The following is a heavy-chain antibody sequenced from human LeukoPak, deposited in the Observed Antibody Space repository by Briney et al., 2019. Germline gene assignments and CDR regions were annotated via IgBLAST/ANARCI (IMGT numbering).Heavy chain of an antibody. CDR3: ARVRGGIAAAFFDY. J-gene: IGHJ4*02. D-gene: IGHD6-13*01. Sequence: SETLSLTYTVSGGSISSGGYYWSWIRQPPGKGLEWIGYIYHSGSTYYNPSLKSRVTISVDRSKNQFSLELSSVTAADTAVYYCARVRGGIAAAFFDYWGQGTLVTVSS. CDR1: GGSISSGGYY. V-gene: IGHV4-30-2*01. CDR2: IYHSGST.